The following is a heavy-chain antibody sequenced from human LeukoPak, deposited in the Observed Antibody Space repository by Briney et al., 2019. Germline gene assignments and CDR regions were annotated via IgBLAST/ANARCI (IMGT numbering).Heavy chain of an antibody. J-gene: IGHJ4*02. Sequence: ASVKVSCKASGGTFSSYAISWVRQAPGQGLEWMGRIIPIIGIANYAQKFQGRVTITTDESTSTAYMELSSLRSEDTAVYYCARVGIAAAGNPFAYWGQGTLVTVSS. CDR2: IIPIIGIA. CDR1: GGTFSSYA. D-gene: IGHD6-13*01. V-gene: IGHV1-69*04. CDR3: ARVGIAAAGNPFAY.